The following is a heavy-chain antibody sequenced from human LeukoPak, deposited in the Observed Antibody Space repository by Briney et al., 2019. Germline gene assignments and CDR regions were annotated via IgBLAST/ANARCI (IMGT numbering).Heavy chain of an antibody. D-gene: IGHD6-19*01. Sequence: SVKVSCKASGGTFSSYAISWVRQAPGQGLEWMGGIIPIFGTANYAQKFQGRVTITTDESTSTAYMELSSLRSEDTAVYYCASGFSGWYYYAFVIWGQGTMVTVSS. CDR1: GGTFSSYA. CDR2: IIPIFGTA. J-gene: IGHJ3*02. CDR3: ASGFSGWYYYAFVI. V-gene: IGHV1-69*05.